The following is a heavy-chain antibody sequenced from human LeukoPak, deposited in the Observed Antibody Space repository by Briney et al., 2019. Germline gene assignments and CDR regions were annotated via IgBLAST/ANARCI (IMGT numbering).Heavy chain of an antibody. CDR1: GFTFSSYW. D-gene: IGHD5-18*01. CDR3: ASHYSYGKTFDY. CDR2: INSDGSST. J-gene: IGHJ4*02. Sequence: PGRSLRLSCAASGFTFSSYWMHWVRQAPGKGLVWVSRINSDGSSTSYADSVKGRFTISRDNAKNTLYLQMNSLRAEDTAVYYCASHYSYGKTFDYWGQGTLVTVSS. V-gene: IGHV3-74*01.